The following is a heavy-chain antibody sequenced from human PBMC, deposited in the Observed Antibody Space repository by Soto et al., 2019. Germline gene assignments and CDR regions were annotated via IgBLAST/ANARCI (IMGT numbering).Heavy chain of an antibody. D-gene: IGHD3-3*02. J-gene: IGHJ5*02. CDR2: ISYDGSNK. CDR3: ATHFSTTWALIP. V-gene: IGHV3-30-3*01. Sequence: PGGSLRLSCAASGFTFSSYAMHWVRQAPGKGLEWVAVISYDGSNKYYADSVKGRFTISRDNSKNTLYLQMNSLRAGDTAVYYCATHFSTTWALIPWGKGT. CDR1: GFTFSSYA.